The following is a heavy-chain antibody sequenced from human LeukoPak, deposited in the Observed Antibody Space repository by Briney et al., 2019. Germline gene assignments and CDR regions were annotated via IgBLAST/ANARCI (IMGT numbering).Heavy chain of an antibody. J-gene: IGHJ4*02. CDR3: ARTADGEFDV. CDR2: IWFDGSYK. V-gene: IGHV3-33*03. Sequence: TGTSLRLSCAASRFTFSSYGMHWVRQAPGKGLEWVAVIWFDGSYKHYAESVKGRFTISRDNSENTLYLHMNSLRVEDTAVYYCARTADGEFDVWGQGTLVTVSS. CDR1: RFTFSSYG. D-gene: IGHD4-17*01.